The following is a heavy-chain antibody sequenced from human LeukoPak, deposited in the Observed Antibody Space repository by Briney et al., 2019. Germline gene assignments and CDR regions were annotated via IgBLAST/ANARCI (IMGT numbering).Heavy chain of an antibody. CDR3: AKGGQGRYRDWPPAFDP. D-gene: IGHD3-9*01. Sequence: GGSLRLSCSASGFPFSTYAMHWVRQAPGKGLEWVSFISYDGSNRYYVDSVKGRFTISRDKSKDTLYLQMNSLKVEDTAVYYCAKGGQGRYRDWPPAFDPRGQGTLVTVSS. CDR2: ISYDGSNR. V-gene: IGHV3-30*18. CDR1: GFPFSTYA. J-gene: IGHJ5*02.